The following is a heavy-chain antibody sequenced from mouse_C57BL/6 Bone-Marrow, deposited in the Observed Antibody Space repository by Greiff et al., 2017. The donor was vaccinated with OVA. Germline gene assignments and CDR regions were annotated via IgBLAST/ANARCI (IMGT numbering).Heavy chain of an antibody. J-gene: IGHJ2*01. CDR2: IRNKPNGSTT. CDR3: ARYKGRVAVDYFDY. D-gene: IGHD1-1*01. V-gene: IGHV7-3*01. Sequence: EVKLEESGGGLVQPGYSLSLSCAASGFTFTNYYMSWVRQPPGKALEWLAFIRNKPNGSTTEYSASVKGRFTISRDNSQSILYLQMNALRAEDSATYYCARYKGRVAVDYFDYWGQGTALTVSS. CDR1: GFTFTNYY.